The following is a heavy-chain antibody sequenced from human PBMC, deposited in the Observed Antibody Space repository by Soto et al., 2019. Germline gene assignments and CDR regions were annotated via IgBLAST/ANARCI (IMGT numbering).Heavy chain of an antibody. J-gene: IGHJ4*02. D-gene: IGHD1-1*01. V-gene: IGHV3-21*01. Sequence: EVQLVESGGGLVKPGGSLRLSCAASGFTFSSYSMNWVRQAPGKGLEWVSSISSSTSYMYYADSVKGRFTISRDNARNSLYVQMTSLRAWDTAVYYCARFRRAGYKLDYWGQGTRVTVSS. CDR1: GFTFSSYS. CDR3: ARFRRAGYKLDY. CDR2: ISSSTSYM.